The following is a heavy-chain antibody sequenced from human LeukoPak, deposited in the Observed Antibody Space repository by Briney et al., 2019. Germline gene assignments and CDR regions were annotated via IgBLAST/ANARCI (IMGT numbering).Heavy chain of an antibody. D-gene: IGHD5-18*01. Sequence: PGGSLRLSCAASGFTFCSYWMHWVRQAPGKGLMWVSHIDTDGRSTIYADSVKGRFTISRDNATNTLDLQMSSLRAEDTALYYYARVSGYNHGLRSAFDSWGQGTMVTVSS. CDR2: IDTDGRST. CDR3: ARVSGYNHGLRSAFDS. V-gene: IGHV3-74*01. CDR1: GFTFCSYW. J-gene: IGHJ3*02.